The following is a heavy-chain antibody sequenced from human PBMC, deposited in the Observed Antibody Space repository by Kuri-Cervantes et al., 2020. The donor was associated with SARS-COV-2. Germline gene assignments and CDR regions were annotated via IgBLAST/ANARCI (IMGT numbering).Heavy chain of an antibody. CDR1: GFTLTSHW. CDR3: ARDMTADYFYFQYMDV. J-gene: IGHJ6*03. D-gene: IGHD2-21*02. V-gene: IGHV3-30*03. Sequence: GESLKISCAASGFTLTSHWMGWVRQPPGKGLEWVAVISYDGSNKYYADSVKGRFTISRDNSKNTLYLQMNSLRAEDTAVYFCARDMTADYFYFQYMDVWGKGTTVTVYS. CDR2: ISYDGSNK.